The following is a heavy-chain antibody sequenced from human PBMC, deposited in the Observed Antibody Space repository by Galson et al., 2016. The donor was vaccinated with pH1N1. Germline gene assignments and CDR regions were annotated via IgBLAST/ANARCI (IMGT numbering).Heavy chain of an antibody. CDR1: GFTFSNHG. D-gene: IGHD3-9*01. CDR2: INTKTGNP. V-gene: IGHV7-4-1*02. Sequence: SVKVSCKASGFTFSNHGINWVRQAPGQGLEWMGWINTKTGNPTYAQGFTGRFVFSLDTSVNTAYLQINSLKADDTAVYYCARETPSPSPTVLRYFDWSRGLSAFDMWGRGILVTVSS. J-gene: IGHJ3*02. CDR3: ARETPSPSPTVLRYFDWSRGLSAFDM.